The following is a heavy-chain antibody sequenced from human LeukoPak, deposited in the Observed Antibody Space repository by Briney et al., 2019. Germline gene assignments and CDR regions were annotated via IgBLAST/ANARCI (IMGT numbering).Heavy chain of an antibody. CDR3: ARKASIRGGFH. D-gene: IGHD2-2*01. V-gene: IGHV4-34*01. Sequence: PSETLSLTCAVYGASFSGYYWSWLRQPPGKGLEWIGEINHSGSTNYNPSLKSRITISVDTSKNQFSLKLISVTAADTAVYYCARKASIRGGFHWGQGTLVTVSS. CDR1: GASFSGYY. CDR2: INHSGST. J-gene: IGHJ4*02.